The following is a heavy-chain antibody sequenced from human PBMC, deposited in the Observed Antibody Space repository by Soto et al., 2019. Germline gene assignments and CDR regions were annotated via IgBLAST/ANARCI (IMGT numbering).Heavy chain of an antibody. Sequence: EVQLLESGGGLVQPGGSLRLSCAASGFTFSSYAMSWVRQAPGKGLEWVSAISGSGGSTYYADSVKGRFTISRDNSKNTLYLQMNSLRAEDTAVYYCANDPLIVGATFYGMDVWGQGTTVTVSS. CDR3: ANDPLIVGATFYGMDV. CDR2: ISGSGGST. V-gene: IGHV3-23*01. CDR1: GFTFSSYA. J-gene: IGHJ6*02. D-gene: IGHD1-26*01.